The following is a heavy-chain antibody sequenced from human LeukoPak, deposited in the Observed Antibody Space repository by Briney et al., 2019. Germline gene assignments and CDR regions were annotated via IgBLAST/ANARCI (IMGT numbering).Heavy chain of an antibody. Sequence: ASVNVSCKASGGTFSIYAISWVRQAPGQGLEWMGGIIPIFGTANYAQKFQGRVTITADESTSTAYMELSSLRSEDTAVYYCARAARSSSWYSYWGQGTLVTVSS. J-gene: IGHJ4*02. CDR2: IIPIFGTA. CDR1: GGTFSIYA. D-gene: IGHD6-13*01. V-gene: IGHV1-69*13. CDR3: ARAARSSSWYSY.